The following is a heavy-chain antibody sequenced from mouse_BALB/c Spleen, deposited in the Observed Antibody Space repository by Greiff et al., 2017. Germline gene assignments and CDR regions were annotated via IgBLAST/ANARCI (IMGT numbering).Heavy chain of an antibody. CDR1: GYSFTDHI. Sequence: VQLQQSGPDLASPAPSLSLSCTASGYSFTDHIMNWVNKRPGQGLEWIGRIYPGSGETNYNPKFMGKATFSVDRSSSTVYMVLNSLTSEDPAVYCCGLGDAMDYWGQGTSVTVSS. D-gene: IGHD4-1*01. J-gene: IGHJ4*01. V-gene: IGHV1-11*01. CDR3: GLGDAMDY. CDR2: IYPGSGET.